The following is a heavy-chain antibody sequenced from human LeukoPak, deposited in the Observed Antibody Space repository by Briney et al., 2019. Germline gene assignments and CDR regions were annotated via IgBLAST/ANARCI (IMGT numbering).Heavy chain of an antibody. D-gene: IGHD1-26*01. CDR3: ARESGWELLAYYYYIDV. V-gene: IGHV4-39*07. CDR2: IYYSGST. Sequence: SETLSLTCTVSGGSISSSSYYWGWIRQPPGKGLEWIGTIYYSGSTYYNPSLKSRVTISVDTSKNQFSLKLSSVTAADTAVYYCARESGWELLAYYYYIDVWGKGTTVTVSS. CDR1: GGSISSSSYY. J-gene: IGHJ6*03.